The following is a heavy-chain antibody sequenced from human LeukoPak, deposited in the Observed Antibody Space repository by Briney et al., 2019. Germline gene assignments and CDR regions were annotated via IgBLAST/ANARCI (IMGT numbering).Heavy chain of an antibody. J-gene: IGHJ4*02. CDR2: IIPILGIA. CDR1: GGTFSSYA. Sequence: SAKVSCKASGGTFSSYAISWVRQAPGQGLEWMGRIIPILGIANYAQKFQGRVTITADKSTSTAYMELSSLRSEDTAVYYCARHPVVVVAAIDYWGQGTLVTVSS. CDR3: ARHPVVVVAAIDY. D-gene: IGHD2-15*01. V-gene: IGHV1-69*04.